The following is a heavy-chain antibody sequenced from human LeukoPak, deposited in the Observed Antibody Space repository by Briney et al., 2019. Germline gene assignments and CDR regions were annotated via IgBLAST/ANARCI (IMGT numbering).Heavy chain of an antibody. V-gene: IGHV3-74*01. CDR2: INSDGSST. CDR3: ARSSSGPEDPPSFDY. D-gene: IGHD6-19*01. J-gene: IGHJ4*02. Sequence: GGSLRLSCAASGFTFSSYWMHWVRQAPGKGLVWVSRINSDGSSTSYADSVKGRFTISRDNAKNTLYLQMNSLRAEDTAVYYCARSSSGPEDPPSFDYWGQGTLVTGAS. CDR1: GFTFSSYW.